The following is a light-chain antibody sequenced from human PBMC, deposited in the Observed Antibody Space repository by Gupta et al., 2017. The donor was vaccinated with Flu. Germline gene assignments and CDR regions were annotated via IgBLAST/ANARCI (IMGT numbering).Light chain of an antibody. CDR3: QHRDSWPPDAT. CDR1: RSIGTS. Sequence: EIVLTQSPASLSLSSGERATLSCRASRSIGTSLAWYRHKPGQPPSLLIYDASSRAAGIPATFSGSGSGTDFALTISTLEPEDSAVYYCQHRDSWPPDATFGQGTKVEIK. V-gene: IGKV3-11*01. J-gene: IGKJ1*01. CDR2: DAS.